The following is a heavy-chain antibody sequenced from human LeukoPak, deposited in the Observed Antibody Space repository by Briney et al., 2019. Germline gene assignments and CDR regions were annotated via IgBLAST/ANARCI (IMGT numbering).Heavy chain of an antibody. V-gene: IGHV3-48*01. CDR3: ARGSTYYDSSGQVPFDY. J-gene: IGHJ4*02. CDR2: ISGSSSTI. D-gene: IGHD3-22*01. CDR1: GFTFSNAW. Sequence: GGSLRLSCATSGFTFSNAWMNWVRQAPGKGLEWGSYISGSSSTIYYADSVKGRFTISRDNGKNTLYLQMNSLRAEDTAVYYCARGSTYYDSSGQVPFDYWGQGTLVTVSS.